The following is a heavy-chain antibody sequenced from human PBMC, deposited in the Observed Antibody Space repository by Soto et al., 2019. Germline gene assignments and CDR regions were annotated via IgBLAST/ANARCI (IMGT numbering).Heavy chain of an antibody. D-gene: IGHD4-17*01. CDR2: ISGSGGNT. CDR1: GFPFSTYA. V-gene: IGHV3-23*01. Sequence: EVQLLESGGGLVQPGGSLRLSCAASGFPFSTYALSWVRQAPGKGLEWVSAISGSGGNTYYADSVKGRLTISRDSSKNRLYLQMNSQRAEDTAMYYCAKASVGTTKGKYHFDCWGQGTLVTASS. CDR3: AKASVGTTKGKYHFDC. J-gene: IGHJ4*02.